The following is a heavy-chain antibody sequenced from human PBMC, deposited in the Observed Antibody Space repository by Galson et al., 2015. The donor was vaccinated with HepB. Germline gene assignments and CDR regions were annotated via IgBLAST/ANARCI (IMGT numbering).Heavy chain of an antibody. Sequence: SLRLSCAASGFTFSSNAMSWVRQAPGKGLEWVSSIRGSGTYTYYADSVKGRFTISRDNSKNTLYLQMNSLRAEDTAVYYCTKDRRDYGDHGFDYWGQGTLVTVSS. CDR3: TKDRRDYGDHGFDY. V-gene: IGHV3-23*01. CDR1: GFTFSSNA. CDR2: IRGSGTYT. J-gene: IGHJ4*02. D-gene: IGHD4-17*01.